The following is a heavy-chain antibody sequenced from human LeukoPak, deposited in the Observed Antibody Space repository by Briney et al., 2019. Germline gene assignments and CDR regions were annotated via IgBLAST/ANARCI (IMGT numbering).Heavy chain of an antibody. V-gene: IGHV3-23*01. D-gene: IGHD3-3*01. J-gene: IGHJ5*02. CDR3: AKDNRAGWKTIFGVVYSNWFDP. Sequence: GGSLRLSCAASGFTFSSYAMSWVRQAPGKGLEWVSAISGSGGSTYYADSVKGRFTISRDNSKNTLYLQMNSLRAEDTAVYYCAKDNRAGWKTIFGVVYSNWFDPWGQGTLVTVSS. CDR1: GFTFSSYA. CDR2: ISGSGGST.